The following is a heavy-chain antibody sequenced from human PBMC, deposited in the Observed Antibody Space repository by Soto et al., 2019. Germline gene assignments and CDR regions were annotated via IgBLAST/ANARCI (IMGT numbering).Heavy chain of an antibody. D-gene: IGHD2-2*01. CDR3: ASALVPAADGELWYGEHFDY. CDR1: GGTFSSYA. J-gene: IGHJ4*02. CDR2: IIPIFGTA. Sequence: QVQLVQSGAEVKKPGSSVKVSCKASGGTFSSYAISWVRQAPGQGLEWMGGIIPIFGTANYAPKFQGRVTITADESTSTAYMDLSSLRSKDTAVYYFASALVPAADGELWYGEHFDYWGQGTLVTVSS. V-gene: IGHV1-69*12.